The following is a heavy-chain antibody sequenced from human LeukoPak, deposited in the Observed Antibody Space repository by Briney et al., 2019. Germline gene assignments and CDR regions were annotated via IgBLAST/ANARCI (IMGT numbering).Heavy chain of an antibody. CDR2: ISGSGGSK. D-gene: IGHD6-13*01. CDR3: AKDRRAAAVLFDY. CDR1: ASTFSSYA. V-gene: IGHV3-23*01. J-gene: IGHJ4*02. Sequence: GGSLRLSGAAPASTFSSYAMSWFGQAPGKGRDWFSGISGSGGSKYYADYVKGRFTISRDNSKNTLYLQMNSLRAEDTAVYYCAKDRRAAAVLFDYWGQGTLVTVSS.